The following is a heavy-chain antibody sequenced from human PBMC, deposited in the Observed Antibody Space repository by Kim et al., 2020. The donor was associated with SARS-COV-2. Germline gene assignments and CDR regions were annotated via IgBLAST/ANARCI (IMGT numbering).Heavy chain of an antibody. CDR3: ATNIAAAGVV. CDR2: DKT. Sequence: DKTYYVESVMDRLNICRDNSKNTLYLKMSSLSVEDTAVYYCATNIAAAGVVWGQGTLVTVSS. J-gene: IGHJ4*02. V-gene: IGHV3-66*01. D-gene: IGHD6-13*01.